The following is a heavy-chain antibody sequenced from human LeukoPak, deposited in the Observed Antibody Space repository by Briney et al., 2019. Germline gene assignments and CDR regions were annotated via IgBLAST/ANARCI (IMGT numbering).Heavy chain of an antibody. CDR1: GGSFSGYY. Sequence: SETLSLTCAVYGGSFSGYYWSWIRQPPGKGLEWIGEINHSGSTNYNPSLKSRVTISVDTSKNQFSLKLSSVTAADTAVYYCARTWGAAGAYYFDYWGQGTLVTVSS. V-gene: IGHV4-34*01. D-gene: IGHD6-13*01. J-gene: IGHJ4*02. CDR2: INHSGST. CDR3: ARTWGAAGAYYFDY.